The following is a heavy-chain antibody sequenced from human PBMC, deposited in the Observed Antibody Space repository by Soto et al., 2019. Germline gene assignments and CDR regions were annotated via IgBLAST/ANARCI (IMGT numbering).Heavy chain of an antibody. CDR1: GIIFSSYA. D-gene: IGHD1-7*01. Sequence: EGCLRLSCVASGIIFSSYAMNWVRQAPGKGLEWVAGIRGSGISTYYADSVKGRFTISRDNSKNTLDLQMNSLTAEDSAVSSCAKARTSTFPYYFDYRGRGT. J-gene: IGHJ4*02. V-gene: IGHV3-23*01. CDR2: IRGSGIST. CDR3: AKARTSTFPYYFDY.